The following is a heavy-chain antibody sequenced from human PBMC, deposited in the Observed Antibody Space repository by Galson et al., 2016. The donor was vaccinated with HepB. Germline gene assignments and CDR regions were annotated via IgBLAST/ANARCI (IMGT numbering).Heavy chain of an antibody. V-gene: IGHV3-48*02. CDR2: ISDTGNTV. CDR3: GRVLLNPETGSYTDY. D-gene: IGHD1-1*01. Sequence: SLRLSCAASGFSFTTYRMNWVRQAPGRGLEWISYISDTGNTVFYADAVRGRFSISRDNGKKSLYLQMNSLRDEDTAVYYCGRVLLNPETGSYTDYWGQGTLVTVSS. CDR1: GFSFTTYR. J-gene: IGHJ4*02.